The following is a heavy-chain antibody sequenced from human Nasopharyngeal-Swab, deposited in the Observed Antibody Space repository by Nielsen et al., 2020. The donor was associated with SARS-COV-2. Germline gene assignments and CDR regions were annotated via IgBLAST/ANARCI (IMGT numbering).Heavy chain of an antibody. CDR2: VSSTRSYI. CDR1: GFTFSSYS. CDR3: ARDPLSSWQAIGNWYFDL. D-gene: IGHD6-13*01. V-gene: IGHV3-21*01. Sequence: GESLKISCAASGFTFSSYSMNWVRQAPGKGLEWVSSVSSTRSYIYYADSLKGRFTISRDNAKNSLYLQLNSLRAEDTAVYYCARDPLSSWQAIGNWYFDLWGRGTLVTVSS. J-gene: IGHJ2*01.